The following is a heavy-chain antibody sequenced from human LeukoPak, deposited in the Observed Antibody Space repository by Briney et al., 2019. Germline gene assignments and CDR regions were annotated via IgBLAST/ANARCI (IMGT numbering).Heavy chain of an antibody. Sequence: GGSLRLSCAASGFTFSSYGIHWVRQAPGKGLEWVAFIRYDGSNKYYADSVKGRFTISRDNSKNTLYLQMNSLRAEDTAVYYCAKETLEYSSSSSIDYWGQGTLVTVSS. CDR3: AKETLEYSSSSSIDY. CDR2: IRYDGSNK. D-gene: IGHD6-6*01. CDR1: GFTFSSYG. J-gene: IGHJ4*02. V-gene: IGHV3-30*02.